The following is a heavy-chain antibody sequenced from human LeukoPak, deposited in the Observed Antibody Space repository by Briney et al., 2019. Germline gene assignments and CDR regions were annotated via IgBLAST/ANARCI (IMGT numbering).Heavy chain of an antibody. Sequence: GASVKVSCKASGYTFTSYDINWVRQATGQGLEWMGWMNPNSGNTGYAQKFQGRVTITADESTSTAYMELSSLRSEDTAVYYCATLRYGEAPDAFDIWGQGTMVTVSS. CDR1: GYTFTSYD. CDR3: ATLRYGEAPDAFDI. CDR2: MNPNSGNT. V-gene: IGHV1-8*01. J-gene: IGHJ3*02. D-gene: IGHD4-17*01.